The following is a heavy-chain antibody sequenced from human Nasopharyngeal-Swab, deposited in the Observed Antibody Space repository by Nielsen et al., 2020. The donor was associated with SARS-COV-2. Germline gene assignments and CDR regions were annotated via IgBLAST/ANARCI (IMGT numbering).Heavy chain of an antibody. CDR2: ISAYNGNT. J-gene: IGHJ6*02. V-gene: IGHV1-18*01. Sequence: ASVKVSCKASGHTFTSYGISWVRQAPGQGLEWMGWISAYNGNTNYAQKLQGRVTMTTDTSTSTAYMELRGLRSDDTAVYYCARDSRIAAAGIRYYYGMDVWGQGTTVTVSS. CDR1: GHTFTSYG. CDR3: ARDSRIAAAGIRYYYGMDV. D-gene: IGHD6-13*01.